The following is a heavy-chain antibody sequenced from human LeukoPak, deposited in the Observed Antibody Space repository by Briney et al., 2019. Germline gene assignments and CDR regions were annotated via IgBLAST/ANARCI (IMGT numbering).Heavy chain of an antibody. CDR2: ISWNSGSI. V-gene: IGHV3-9*01. CDR1: GFTFDDYA. D-gene: IGHD5-24*01. J-gene: IGHJ4*02. Sequence: QPGRSLRLSCAASGFTFDDYAMHWVRQAPGKGLEWVSGISWNSGSIGYADSVKGRFTISRDNAKNSLYLQMNSLRAEDTALYYCAKDYGPMATIGAFDYWGQGTLVTVSS. CDR3: AKDYGPMATIGAFDY.